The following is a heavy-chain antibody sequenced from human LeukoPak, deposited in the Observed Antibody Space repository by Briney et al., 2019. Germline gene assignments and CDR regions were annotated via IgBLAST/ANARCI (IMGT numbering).Heavy chain of an antibody. D-gene: IGHD4-17*01. CDR1: GGTFSSYA. V-gene: IGHV1-18*01. CDR3: ARDSVSDYGDATYNWFDP. J-gene: IGHJ5*02. CDR2: ISAYNGNT. Sequence: GASVKVSCKASGGTFSSYAISWVRQAPGQGLEWMGWISAYNGNTNYAQKLQGRVTMTTDTSTSTAYMELRSLRSDDTAVYYCARDSVSDYGDATYNWFDPWGQGTLVTVSS.